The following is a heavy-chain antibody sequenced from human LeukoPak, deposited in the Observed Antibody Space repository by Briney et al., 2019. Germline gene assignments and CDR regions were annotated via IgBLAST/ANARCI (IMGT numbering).Heavy chain of an antibody. CDR3: AKGYSYGHIFDY. Sequence: GGSLGLSCAASGFTFSCHGMRWVSQAPGKGLEWVSAISGSGGSTYYADSVKGRFTISRDNSKNTLYLQMNSLRAEDTAVYYCAKGYSYGHIFDYWGQGTLVTVSS. J-gene: IGHJ4*02. D-gene: IGHD5-18*01. V-gene: IGHV3-23*01. CDR2: ISGSGGST. CDR1: GFTFSCHG.